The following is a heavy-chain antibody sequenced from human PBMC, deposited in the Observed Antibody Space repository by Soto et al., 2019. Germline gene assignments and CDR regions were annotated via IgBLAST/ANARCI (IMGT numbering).Heavy chain of an antibody. Sequence: ASVKVSCKASGYTFTSYDINWVRQAPGQGLEWVGWINPTSEYTAHAQKFQGRVTLTREISTATAYMELSSLTSEDTAVYYCARVVPGAEAWFGPWGQGTLVTVSS. CDR3: ARVVPGAEAWFGP. J-gene: IGHJ5*02. CDR2: INPTSEYT. V-gene: IGHV1-8*01. CDR1: GYTFTSYD. D-gene: IGHD2-2*01.